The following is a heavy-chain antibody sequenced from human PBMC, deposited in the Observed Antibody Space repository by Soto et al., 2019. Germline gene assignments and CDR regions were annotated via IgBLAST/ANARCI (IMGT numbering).Heavy chain of an antibody. CDR2: IRATGGQT. D-gene: IGHD2-21*01. Sequence: EVQLLESGGGVVQPGGSLRLSCAASGLTFRNFVMSWVRQAPGKGLELVSAIRATGGQTFYADSVKGRFTISRDNSKNMLYLQVDSLRDDDTALYFCAQDRGWGVVSPSHDSWGQGTLVTVSS. CDR3: AQDRGWGVVSPSHDS. CDR1: GLTFRNFV. V-gene: IGHV3-23*01. J-gene: IGHJ4*02.